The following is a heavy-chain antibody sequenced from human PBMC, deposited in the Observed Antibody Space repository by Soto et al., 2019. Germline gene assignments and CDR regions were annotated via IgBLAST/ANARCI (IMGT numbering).Heavy chain of an antibody. D-gene: IGHD6-13*01. CDR1: GFTFTSSA. V-gene: IGHV1-58*01. CDR2: IVVGSGNT. Sequence: QMQLVQSGPEVKKPGTSVKVSCKASGFTFTSSAVQWVRQARGQRLEWIGWIVVGSGNTNYAQKFQERVTITRDMSTSTAYMELSSLRSEDTAVYYCAAEGKHYSSSWHRTTRGFDYWGQGTLVTVSS. CDR3: AAEGKHYSSSWHRTTRGFDY. J-gene: IGHJ4*02.